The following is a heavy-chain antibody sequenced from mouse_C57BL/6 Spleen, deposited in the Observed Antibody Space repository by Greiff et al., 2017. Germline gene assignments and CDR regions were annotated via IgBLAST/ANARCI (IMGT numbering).Heavy chain of an antibody. V-gene: IGHV5-17*01. CDR1: GFTFSDYG. CDR2: ISSGSSTI. J-gene: IGHJ4*01. D-gene: IGHD2-3*01. Sequence: EVKLVESGGGLVKPGGSLKLSCAASGFTFSDYGMHWVRQAPEKGLEWVAYISSGSSTIYYADTVKGRFTISRDNAKNTLFLQMTSLRSEDTAMYYCALRWLLRGGAMDYWGQGTSVTVSS. CDR3: ALRWLLRGGAMDY.